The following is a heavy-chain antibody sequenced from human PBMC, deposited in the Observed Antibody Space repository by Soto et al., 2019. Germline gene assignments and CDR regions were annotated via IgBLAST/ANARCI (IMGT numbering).Heavy chain of an antibody. J-gene: IGHJ5*02. D-gene: IGHD3-10*01. CDR1: GGSISSYY. CDR3: ASYYGSGSYNWFDP. Sequence: SETLSLTCTVSGGSISSYYWSWIRQPPGKGLEWIGYIYYSGSTNYNPSLKSRVTISVDTSKNQFSLKLSSVTAADTAVYYCASYYGSGSYNWFDPWGQGTLVTVSS. CDR2: IYYSGST. V-gene: IGHV4-59*01.